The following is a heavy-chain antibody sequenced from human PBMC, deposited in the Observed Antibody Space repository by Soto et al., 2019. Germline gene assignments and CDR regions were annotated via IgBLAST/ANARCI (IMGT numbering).Heavy chain of an antibody. CDR2: INSDGTRT. CDR1: GFTFTNYW. D-gene: IGHD1-26*01. V-gene: IGHV3-74*01. J-gene: IGHJ5*02. Sequence: EVQLVESGGGLVQPGGSLRLSCAASGFTFTNYWMHWVRQVPGKGLVWVSRINSDGTRTTYADSVRGRFTISRDNAKNTLYLQMNSLRAEDTAVYYCETVATGSWDWFDPWGEGTLVTVSS. CDR3: ETVATGSWDWFDP.